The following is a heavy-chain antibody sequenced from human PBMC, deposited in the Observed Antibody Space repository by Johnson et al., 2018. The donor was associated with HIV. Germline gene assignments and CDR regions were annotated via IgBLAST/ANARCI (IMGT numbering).Heavy chain of an antibody. CDR2: ISYDGSNK. Sequence: QMQLVESGGGVVQPGRSLRLSCAASGFTFSSYAMHWVRQAPGKGLEWVAVISYDGSNKYYADSVKGRFTIPRDNSKNTLYLQMNSRRAEDTAVYYWARDSIEMATKSEDAFDIWGQGTMVTVSS. V-gene: IGHV3-30-3*01. CDR1: GFTFSSYA. J-gene: IGHJ3*02. CDR3: ARDSIEMATKSEDAFDI. D-gene: IGHD5-24*01.